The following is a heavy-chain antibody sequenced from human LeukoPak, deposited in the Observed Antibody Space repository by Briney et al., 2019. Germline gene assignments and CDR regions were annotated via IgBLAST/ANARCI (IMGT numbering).Heavy chain of an antibody. CDR2: IWNDGSNR. CDR1: GFTFSTYD. D-gene: IGHD3-22*01. V-gene: IGHV3-33*06. Sequence: PGGSLRLSCAASGFTFSTYDMHWVRQAPGKGLEWVALIWNDGSNRYYADSVKGRFTISRDNSKYTVYLQMNSLRAEDTAVYYCAKGRAGSGYYTYDAFHIWGQGTMVTVSS. J-gene: IGHJ3*02. CDR3: AKGRAGSGYYTYDAFHI.